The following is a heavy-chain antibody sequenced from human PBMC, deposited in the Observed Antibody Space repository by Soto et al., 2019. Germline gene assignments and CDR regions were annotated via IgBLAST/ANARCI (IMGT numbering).Heavy chain of an antibody. D-gene: IGHD2-21*02. Sequence: SVKVSCKASGYTFASYEMYWVRRAPGQGLEWMGRIIPSVGTATYAQKFQGRVTITADESTGTAYMELSSLRSEDTAVYYCARDREAYCGGDCLNWFDPWGQGTLVTVSS. V-gene: IGHV1-69*11. CDR1: GYTFASYE. CDR2: IIPSVGTA. J-gene: IGHJ5*02. CDR3: ARDREAYCGGDCLNWFDP.